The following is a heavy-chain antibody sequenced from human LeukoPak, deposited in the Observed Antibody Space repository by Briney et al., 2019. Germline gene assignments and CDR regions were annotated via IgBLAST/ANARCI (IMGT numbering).Heavy chain of an antibody. D-gene: IGHD2-2*01. J-gene: IGHJ6*03. CDR1: GYSFTSYW. CDR2: IYPGDSDT. V-gene: IGHV5-51*01. Sequence: GESLKISCKGSGYSFTSYWIGWVRQMPGKGLEWMGIIYPGDSDTRYSPSSQGQVTISADKSISTAYLQWSSLKASDTAMYYCARQGCSSTSCYYYYYMDVWGKGTTVTVSS. CDR3: ARQGCSSTSCYYYYYMDV.